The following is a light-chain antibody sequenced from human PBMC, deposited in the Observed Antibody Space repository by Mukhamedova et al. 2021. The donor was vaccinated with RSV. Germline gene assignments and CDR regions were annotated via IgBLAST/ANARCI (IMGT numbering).Light chain of an antibody. CDR2: ATS. Sequence: WYQRRVHGKAPNLLIYATSILQSGVPSRFSGSGSGTEFTLTISSLQPEDFASYYCQQSFSPVLTFGGGTKVEMK. V-gene: IGKV1-39*01. CDR3: QQSFSPVLT. J-gene: IGKJ4*01.